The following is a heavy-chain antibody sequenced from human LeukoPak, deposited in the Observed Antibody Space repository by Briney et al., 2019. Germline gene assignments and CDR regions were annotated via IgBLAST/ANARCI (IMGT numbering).Heavy chain of an antibody. D-gene: IGHD2-15*01. Sequence: GGSLRLSCAASGFTFDDYGMSWVRQAPGKGLEWVSGINWNGASIGYADSVKGRFTISRDSAKNSLYLQMNSLRAEDTALYYCARGYCSAGSCWYFDYWGQGPLVTVPS. CDR1: GFTFDDYG. CDR2: INWNGASI. V-gene: IGHV3-20*04. CDR3: ARGYCSAGSCWYFDY. J-gene: IGHJ4*02.